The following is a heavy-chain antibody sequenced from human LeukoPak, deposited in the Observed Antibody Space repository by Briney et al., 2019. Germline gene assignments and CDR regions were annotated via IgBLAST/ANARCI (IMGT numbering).Heavy chain of an antibody. D-gene: IGHD2-2*01. CDR2: INPSGGST. Sequence: GASVKVSCKASGYTFTSYYMHWVRQAPGQGLEWMGIINPSGGSTSYAQKFQGRVTMTRDMSTSTVYMELSSLRSEDTAVYYCARDPGCSSTSCYVARDYYYIDVWGKGTTVTVSS. J-gene: IGHJ6*03. CDR1: GYTFTSYY. V-gene: IGHV1-46*01. CDR3: ARDPGCSSTSCYVARDYYYIDV.